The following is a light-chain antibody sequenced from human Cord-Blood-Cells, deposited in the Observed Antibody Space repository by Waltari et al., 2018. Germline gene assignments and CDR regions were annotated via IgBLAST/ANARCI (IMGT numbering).Light chain of an antibody. CDR2: DAS. V-gene: IGKV3-11*01. CDR3: QQRSNWT. CDR1: QSVSSY. Sequence: EIVLTQSPATLSLSPGERATLSCRASQSVSSYLAWYQQKPGQAPRRLIYDASNRATGIPGRFSGSGSGTDFTLTISSLEPEDCAVYYCQQRSNWTFGQGTKVEIK. J-gene: IGKJ1*01.